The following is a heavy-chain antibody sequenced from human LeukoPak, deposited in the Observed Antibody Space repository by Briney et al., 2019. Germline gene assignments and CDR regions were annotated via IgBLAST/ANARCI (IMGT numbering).Heavy chain of an antibody. D-gene: IGHD3-22*01. CDR2: IRYDGSNK. Sequence: PGGSLRLSXAASGFTFSSYGMHWVRQAPGKGLEWVAFIRYDGSNKYYADSVKGRFTISRDNSKNTLYLQMNSLRAEDTAVYYCAKDIAPMYYYDGSGYYGDYWGQGTLVTVSS. CDR1: GFTFSSYG. CDR3: AKDIAPMYYYDGSGYYGDY. V-gene: IGHV3-30*02. J-gene: IGHJ4*02.